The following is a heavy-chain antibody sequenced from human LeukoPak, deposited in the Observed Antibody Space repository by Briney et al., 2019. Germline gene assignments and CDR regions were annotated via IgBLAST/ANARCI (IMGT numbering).Heavy chain of an antibody. CDR2: IYSGGST. J-gene: IGHJ6*02. Sequence: PGGSLRLSCAASGFTVSSNYMSWVRQAPGKGLEWVSVIYSGGSTYYADSVKGRFTISRDNSKNTLYLQMNSLRAEDTAVYYCARDRSSGPEVGYYGMDVWGQGTTVTVSS. CDR1: GFTVSSNY. D-gene: IGHD3-22*01. V-gene: IGHV3-66*01. CDR3: ARDRSSGPEVGYYGMDV.